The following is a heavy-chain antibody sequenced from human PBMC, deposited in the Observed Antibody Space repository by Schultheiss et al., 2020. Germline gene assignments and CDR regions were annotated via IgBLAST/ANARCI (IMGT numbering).Heavy chain of an antibody. V-gene: IGHV3-23*01. CDR3: ARDHWMVAATYYYYYMDV. CDR2: ISGSGGST. J-gene: IGHJ6*03. D-gene: IGHD2-15*01. CDR1: GFTFSSYA. Sequence: GGSLRLSCAASGFTFSSYAMSWVRQAPGKGLEWVSAISGSGGSTSYADSVKGRFTISRDNAKNTLYLQMNSLRAEDTAVYYCARDHWMVAATYYYYYMDVWGKGTTVTVSS.